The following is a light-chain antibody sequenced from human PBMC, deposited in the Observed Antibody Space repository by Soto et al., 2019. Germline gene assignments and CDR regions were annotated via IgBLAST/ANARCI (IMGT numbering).Light chain of an antibody. V-gene: IGLV2-8*01. CDR1: SSDVGGYNY. J-gene: IGLJ1*01. Sequence: QSVLTQPPSASGSPGQSVTISCTGTSSDVGGYNYVSWYQQHPGEAPKLMIYEVSKRPPGVPDRFSGSKSGNTASLTVSGLQAEDEADYYCSSYAGSNNYVFGTGTKVTVL. CDR2: EVS. CDR3: SSYAGSNNYV.